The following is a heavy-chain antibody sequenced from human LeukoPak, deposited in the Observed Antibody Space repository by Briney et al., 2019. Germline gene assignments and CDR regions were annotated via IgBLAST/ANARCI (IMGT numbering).Heavy chain of an antibody. D-gene: IGHD4-11*01. CDR2: INPNSGGT. V-gene: IGHV1-2*02. Sequence: GASVKVSCKASGYTFTGYYMHWVRQAPGQGLEWMGWINPNSGGTNYAQKFQGRVTMTRDTSISTAYMELSRLRSDDTAVYYCAREVTADSNYPYHFDYWGQGTLVTVSS. J-gene: IGHJ4*02. CDR3: AREVTADSNYPYHFDY. CDR1: GYTFTGYY.